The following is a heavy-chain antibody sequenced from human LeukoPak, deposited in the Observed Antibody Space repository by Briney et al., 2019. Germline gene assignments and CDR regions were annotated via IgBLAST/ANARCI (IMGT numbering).Heavy chain of an antibody. CDR2: INTDGGST. CDR1: GFTFGSYW. CDR3: ARARGAGPGAHFDL. V-gene: IGHV3-74*01. J-gene: IGHJ4*02. D-gene: IGHD3-10*01. Sequence: GGSLRLSCAASGFTFGSYWMHWVRQAPGKGLVWVSRINTDGGSTTYADSVKGRFTISRDNAKNTLYLQMDSLRAEDAAAYYCARARGAGPGAHFDLWGQGTLVTVSS.